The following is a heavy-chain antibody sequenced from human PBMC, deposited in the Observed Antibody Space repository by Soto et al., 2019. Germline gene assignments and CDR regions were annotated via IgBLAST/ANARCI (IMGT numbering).Heavy chain of an antibody. CDR2: INPNSGGT. V-gene: IGHV1-2*04. D-gene: IGHD3-3*01. CDR1: GYTFTGYY. J-gene: IGHJ6*02. Sequence: GASVKASCKASGYTFTGYYMHWVRQATGQGLERMGWINPNSGGTNYAQKFQGWVTMTRDTSISTAYMARIRLSSEDTAVYYCARDVKGYYAFWSGSSRPYYYYYGMDVWGQGPTGTASS. CDR3: ARDVKGYYAFWSGSSRPYYYYYGMDV.